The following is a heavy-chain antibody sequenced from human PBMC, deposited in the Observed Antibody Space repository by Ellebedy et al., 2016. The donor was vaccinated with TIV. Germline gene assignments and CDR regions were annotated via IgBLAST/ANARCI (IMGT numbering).Heavy chain of an antibody. Sequence: MPSETLSLTCIVSGDSISNHHWSWIRQPPGKGLEWIGYIYHTGSTNYNPSLRNRVTISLDTSKDHFSLKLSSVTAADTAVYYCARLHSFYDIVDYYYGLDVWGQGTLVTVSS. V-gene: IGHV4-59*08. CDR2: IYHTGST. D-gene: IGHD3-22*01. CDR1: GDSISNHH. CDR3: ARLHSFYDIVDYYYGLDV. J-gene: IGHJ6*02.